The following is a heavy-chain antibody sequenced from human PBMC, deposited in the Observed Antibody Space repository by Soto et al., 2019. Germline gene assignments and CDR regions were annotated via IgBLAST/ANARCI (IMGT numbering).Heavy chain of an antibody. V-gene: IGHV1-69*01. J-gene: IGHJ3*02. CDR2: IIPIFGTA. CDR1: GGTFSSYA. CDR3: ARSLKRVGVLLSIGAFDI. Sequence: QVQLVQSGAEVKKPGSSVKVSCKASGGTFSSYAISWVRQAPGQGLEWMGGIIPIFGTANYAQKFQGRVTITADESTSTAYMELSSLRSEDTAVYYCARSLKRVGVLLSIGAFDIWGQGTMVTVSS. D-gene: IGHD3-10*01.